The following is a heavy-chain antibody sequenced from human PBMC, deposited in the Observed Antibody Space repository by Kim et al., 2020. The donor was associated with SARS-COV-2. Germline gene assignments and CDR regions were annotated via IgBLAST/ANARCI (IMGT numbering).Heavy chain of an antibody. Sequence: ASVKVSCKASGYPFMNYDISWVRQATGQGLEWMGWMSPHTGNTIYAQKFQGRVTLTRDPSITTAYMELTSLRSDDPAVYFCARGRQYSSSIYDYWGQGTLVAVSS. V-gene: IGHV1-8*01. J-gene: IGHJ4*02. D-gene: IGHD6-19*01. CDR2: MSPHTGNT. CDR1: GYPFMNYD. CDR3: ARGRQYSSSIYDY.